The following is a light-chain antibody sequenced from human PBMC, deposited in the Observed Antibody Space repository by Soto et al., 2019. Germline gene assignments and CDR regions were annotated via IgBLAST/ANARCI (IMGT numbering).Light chain of an antibody. Sequence: DIQMTQSPSTLSASVGDRVTITCRASQTISGCLAWYQQKPGKAPKLLIYDASSLESGVPSRFSGSGSGTEFTLTISSLQPDDFATYYCQQYNSYWTFGQGTKVDIK. CDR1: QTISGC. V-gene: IGKV1-5*01. J-gene: IGKJ1*01. CDR2: DAS. CDR3: QQYNSYWT.